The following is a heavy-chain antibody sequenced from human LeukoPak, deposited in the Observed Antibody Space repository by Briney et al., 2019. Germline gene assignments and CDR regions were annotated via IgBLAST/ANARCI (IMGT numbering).Heavy chain of an antibody. J-gene: IGHJ1*01. Sequence: GGSLRLSCAASGFTFSSYGMHWVRQAPGKGLEWVAVISYDGSNKYYADSVKGRFTISRDNSKNTLYLQMNSLRAEDTAVYYCAKDTRYYDSSGYSKTAEYFQHWXQGTLVTVSS. CDR2: ISYDGSNK. D-gene: IGHD3-22*01. V-gene: IGHV3-30*18. CDR1: GFTFSSYG. CDR3: AKDTRYYDSSGYSKTAEYFQH.